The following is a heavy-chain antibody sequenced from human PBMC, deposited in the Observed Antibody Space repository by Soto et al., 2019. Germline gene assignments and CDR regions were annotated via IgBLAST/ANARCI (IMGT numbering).Heavy chain of an antibody. J-gene: IGHJ4*02. CDR3: ARDHMSKAIPPLYQLDY. Sequence: ASVKVSCKASGYTFTTYYIHWVRQAPGQGLEWMGIINPSSGSTTYAQKFQGRVTMTSDTSTGTIYMELSSLTSEDTAVFYCARDHMSKAIPPLYQLDYWGQGTLVTVSS. V-gene: IGHV1-46*01. D-gene: IGHD2-2*01. CDR1: GYTFTTYY. CDR2: INPSSGST.